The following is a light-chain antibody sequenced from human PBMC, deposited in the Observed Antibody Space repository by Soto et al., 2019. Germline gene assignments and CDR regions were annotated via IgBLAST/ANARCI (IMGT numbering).Light chain of an antibody. CDR1: QSVSDNY. CDR2: DTS. CDR3: QQYGDSPGT. J-gene: IGKJ1*01. Sequence: EIVLTQSPGTLSLSPGERGTLSCRASQSVSDNYFAWYQQKPGQAPSLLIYDTSRRATGVPDRFTGSGSGTDFALTISRVEAEDVAMYFCQQYGDSPGTFGQGTKVEIK. V-gene: IGKV3-20*01.